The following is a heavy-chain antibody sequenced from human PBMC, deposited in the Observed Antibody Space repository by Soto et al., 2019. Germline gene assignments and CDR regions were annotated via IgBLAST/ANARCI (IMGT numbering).Heavy chain of an antibody. D-gene: IGHD2-15*01. CDR2: ISAYNGNT. CDR3: ASEVSTGSYGFDG. V-gene: IGHV1-18*01. Sequence: ASVKVSCKASGYTFTIYGISWVLQAPGQGLEWMGWISAYNGNTNYAQKLQGRVTMTTDTSTSTAYMELRSLRSDDTAVYYCASEVSTGSYGFDGWGQGTMVTVPS. CDR1: GYTFTIYG. J-gene: IGHJ3*01.